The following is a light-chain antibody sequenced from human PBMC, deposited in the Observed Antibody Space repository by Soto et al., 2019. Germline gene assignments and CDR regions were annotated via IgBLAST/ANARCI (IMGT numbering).Light chain of an antibody. CDR2: EVS. CDR3: SSYTNTRTLV. Sequence: QSALTQPASVSGSPGQSITISCTGTSSDVGGYNYVSWYQHHPGKAPKLMIYEVSHRPSGVSYRFSGSKSGNTASLTISGLQGEDEAVYYCSSYTNTRTLVFGTGTQLTVL. V-gene: IGLV2-14*01. CDR1: SSDVGGYNY. J-gene: IGLJ1*01.